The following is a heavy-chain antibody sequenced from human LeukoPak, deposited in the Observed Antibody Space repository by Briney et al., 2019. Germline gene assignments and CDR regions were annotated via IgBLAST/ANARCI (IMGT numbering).Heavy chain of an antibody. CDR1: GFTFSSCA. CDR2: ISYDGSNK. V-gene: IGHV3-30*18. J-gene: IGHJ4*02. Sequence: GGSLRLSCEASGFTFSSCAMFWVRQAPGKGLEWVATISYDGSNKFYADSVKGRFTISRDNSKNTLHVQMNSLRAEDTAVYYCAKGGIYGDNIEEFDYWGQGTRVTVSS. D-gene: IGHD4-17*01. CDR3: AKGGIYGDNIEEFDY.